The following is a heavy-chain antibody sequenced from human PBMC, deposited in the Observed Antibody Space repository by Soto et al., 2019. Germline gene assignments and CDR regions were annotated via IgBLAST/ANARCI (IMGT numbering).Heavy chain of an antibody. J-gene: IGHJ6*03. CDR3: AREPALRAVNGGYDSYYYYMDV. V-gene: IGHV4-31*03. CDR1: GGSISSGGYY. D-gene: IGHD5-12*01. CDR2: IYYSGST. Sequence: PSETLSLTCTVSGGSISSGGYYWSWIRQHPGKGLEWIGYIYYSGSTYYNPSLKSRVTMSVDTSKNQFSLKLSSVTAADTTEYYCAREPALRAVNGGYDSYYYYMDVWGKGTTVTVSS.